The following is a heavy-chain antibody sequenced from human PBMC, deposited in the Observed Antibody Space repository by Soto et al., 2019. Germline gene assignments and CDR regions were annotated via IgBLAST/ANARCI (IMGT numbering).Heavy chain of an antibody. J-gene: IGHJ4*02. V-gene: IGHV3-23*01. CDR2: ISAGGGST. D-gene: IGHD3-9*01. CDR3: AKASYDILTGYYPHFDS. Sequence: GGSLRLSCAASGFTFGSYAMNWVRQAPGKGLEWVSAISAGGGSTYYADSVKGRFTISRDNSKNTLYLQVNSLRAEDTALYYCAKASYDILTGYYPHFDSWGQGTLVTVSS. CDR1: GFTFGSYA.